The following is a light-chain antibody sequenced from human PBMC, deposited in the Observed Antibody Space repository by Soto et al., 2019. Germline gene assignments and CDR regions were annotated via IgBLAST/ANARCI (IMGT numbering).Light chain of an antibody. J-gene: IGKJ4*01. CDR1: QSVGNN. Sequence: EIVLTQSPATLSVSPGERATLSCRASQSVGNNFAWYQQKPGQAPRLLIFATSTRATGVPARFSGSGSGTELTPTISSLRFEDFAVYYCQQYGDGPLTFGGGPRVEIK. CDR3: QQYGDGPLT. CDR2: ATS. V-gene: IGKV3-15*01.